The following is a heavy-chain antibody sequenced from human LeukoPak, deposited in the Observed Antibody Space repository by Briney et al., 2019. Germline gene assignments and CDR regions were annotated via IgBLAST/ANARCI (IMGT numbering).Heavy chain of an antibody. CDR2: ISGSGGST. CDR3: AKDRTVGASYWYFDL. CDR1: GFTFSSYA. D-gene: IGHD1-26*01. V-gene: IGHV3-23*01. Sequence: GGSLRLSCAASGFTFSSYAMSWVRQAPGKGREWFPAISGSGGSTYYADSVKGRFTISRDSSKNTLFLHMNTLRAEDTAIYYCAKDRTVGASYWYFDLWGRGTLVTVSS. J-gene: IGHJ2*01.